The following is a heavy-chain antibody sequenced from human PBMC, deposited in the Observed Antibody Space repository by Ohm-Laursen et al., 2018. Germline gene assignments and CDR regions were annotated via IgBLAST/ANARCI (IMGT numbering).Heavy chain of an antibody. CDR2: INHSGRT. CDR1: GASISSGGYY. CDR3: ARYSPVEMIIRGAFDI. V-gene: IGHV4-39*07. J-gene: IGHJ3*02. D-gene: IGHD5-24*01. Sequence: SETLSLTCTVSGASISSGGYYWSWIRQPPGKGLEWIGEINHSGRTNYNPSLKSRVIISVDTSKNQVSLRMSPVTAADTAVYYCARYSPVEMIIRGAFDIWGQGTMVTVSS.